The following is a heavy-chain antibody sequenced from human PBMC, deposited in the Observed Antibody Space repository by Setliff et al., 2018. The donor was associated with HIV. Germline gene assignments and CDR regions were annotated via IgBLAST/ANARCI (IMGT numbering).Heavy chain of an antibody. V-gene: IGHV4-59*02. CDR2: IHHTGST. D-gene: IGHD3-3*01. Sequence: SETLSLTCTVSDDSVSTFYWNWIRQPPGKGLEWIGFIHHTGSTVSNPSLKSRVTILMDLSRNQLPLHLASVTTADTAVYFCAPGEGVASTYYHDWGQGTRVTVSS. CDR1: DDSVSTFY. CDR3: APGEGVASTYYHD. J-gene: IGHJ4*01.